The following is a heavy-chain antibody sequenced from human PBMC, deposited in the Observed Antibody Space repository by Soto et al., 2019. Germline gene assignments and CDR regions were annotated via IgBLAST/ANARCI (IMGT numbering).Heavy chain of an antibody. Sequence: SETLSLTCTVSGGSISSGGYYWSWIRQHPGKGLEWIGYIYYSGSTYYNPSLKSRVAISVDTSKNQFSLKLSSVTAADTAVYYCARAPRVVAATGYEFDYWGQGTLVTVSS. V-gene: IGHV4-31*03. J-gene: IGHJ4*02. D-gene: IGHD2-15*01. CDR3: ARAPRVVAATGYEFDY. CDR1: GGSISSGGYY. CDR2: IYYSGST.